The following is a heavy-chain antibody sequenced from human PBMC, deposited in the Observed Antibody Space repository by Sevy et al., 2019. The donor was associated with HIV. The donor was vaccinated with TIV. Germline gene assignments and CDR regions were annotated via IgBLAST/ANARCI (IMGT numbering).Heavy chain of an antibody. CDR2: ISGSGGST. J-gene: IGHJ6*02. V-gene: IGHV3-23*01. CDR3: AKDRTSISYYYYGMDV. Sequence: GGSLRLSCAASGFTFSSYAMSWVRQAPGKGLEWVSAISGSGGSTYYADSVKGRFTISRDNSKNTLYLQMNSLRAEDTAVYDCAKDRTSISYYYYGMDVWGQGTTVTVSS. CDR1: GFTFSSYA. D-gene: IGHD3-3*02.